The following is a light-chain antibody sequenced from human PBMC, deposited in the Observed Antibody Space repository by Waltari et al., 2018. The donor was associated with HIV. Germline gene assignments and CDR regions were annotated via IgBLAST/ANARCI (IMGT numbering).Light chain of an antibody. CDR2: HVS. Sequence: IQLTQSPSFLSASVGERVTITCRTTQAVSNYLAWYQQKPGKAPDLLIYHVSILQSGVPSRFSGSESGTEFTLTISGLQPEDFATYYCHQLKTYPLTFGGGTKVEIK. CDR1: QAVSNY. CDR3: HQLKTYPLT. J-gene: IGKJ4*01. V-gene: IGKV1-9*01.